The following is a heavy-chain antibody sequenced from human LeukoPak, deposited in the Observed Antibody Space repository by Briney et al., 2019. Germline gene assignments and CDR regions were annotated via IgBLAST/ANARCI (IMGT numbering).Heavy chain of an antibody. D-gene: IGHD3-10*01. CDR2: INRSGST. V-gene: IGHV4-34*01. Sequence: SETLSLTCAVYGGSFSGYYWSWIRQPPGKGLEWIGEINRSGSTNYNPSLKSRVTISVDTSKNQFSLKLSSVTAADTAVYYCARGRYYGSGSYYTNYWGQGTLVTVSS. CDR3: ARGRYYGSGSYYTNY. J-gene: IGHJ4*02. CDR1: GGSFSGYY.